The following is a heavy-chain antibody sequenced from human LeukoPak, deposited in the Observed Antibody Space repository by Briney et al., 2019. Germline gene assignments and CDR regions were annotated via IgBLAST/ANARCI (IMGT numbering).Heavy chain of an antibody. CDR1: GGSFSGYY. CDR2: INHSGST. J-gene: IGHJ4*02. CDR3: ARHYSNPDYVRVSDN. V-gene: IGHV4-34*01. D-gene: IGHD4-17*01. Sequence: SETLSLTCAVYGGSFSGYYWSWIRQPPGKGLEWIGEINHSGSTNYNPSLKSRVTISVDTSKNQFSLKLSSVTAADTAVYYCARHYSNPDYVRVSDNWGPGTLVTVSS.